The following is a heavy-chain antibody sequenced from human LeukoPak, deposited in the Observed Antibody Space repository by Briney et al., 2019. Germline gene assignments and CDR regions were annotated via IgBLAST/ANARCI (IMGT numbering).Heavy chain of an antibody. CDR3: ARGVRRDGAYYYYYXXDV. Sequence: ASVKVSCKASGYTFTGYYMHWVRQAPGQGLEWMGWINPNSGGTNYAQKFQGRVTMTRDTSISTAYMELSRLRSDDTAVYYCARGVRRDGAYYYYYXXDVXXKGTXVTVSS. CDR1: GYTFTGYY. D-gene: IGHD3-16*01. V-gene: IGHV1-2*02. CDR2: INPNSGGT. J-gene: IGHJ6*03.